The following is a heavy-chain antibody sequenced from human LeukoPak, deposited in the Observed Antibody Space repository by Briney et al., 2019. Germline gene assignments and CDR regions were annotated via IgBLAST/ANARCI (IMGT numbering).Heavy chain of an antibody. V-gene: IGHV3-30-3*01. J-gene: IGHJ4*02. CDR1: GFXFTSYA. Sequence: GRSLRLSCEASGFXFTSYAIHWVRQAPGKGLEWVAAISYDGSNKIYTDSVKGRFTISRDNSKNTLYLQTSSLRAEDTAVYYCARASTTVPNLLDYWGQGTLVTVSS. CDR2: ISYDGSNK. D-gene: IGHD4-17*01. CDR3: ARASTTVPNLLDY.